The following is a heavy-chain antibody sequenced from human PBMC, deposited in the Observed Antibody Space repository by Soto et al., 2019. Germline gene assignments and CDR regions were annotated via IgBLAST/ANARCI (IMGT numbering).Heavy chain of an antibody. CDR3: VRDEDRYSYGYGGDY. V-gene: IGHV3-30-3*01. D-gene: IGHD5-18*01. J-gene: IGHJ4*02. Sequence: GGSLRLSCAASGFTLSSYAMHWVRQAPGKGLEWVADISYDGSNKYYADSVKGRFTISRDNSKNTLYLQMNSLRAEDTAVYYCVRDEDRYSYGYGGDYWGQGTLVTVSS. CDR1: GFTLSSYA. CDR2: ISYDGSNK.